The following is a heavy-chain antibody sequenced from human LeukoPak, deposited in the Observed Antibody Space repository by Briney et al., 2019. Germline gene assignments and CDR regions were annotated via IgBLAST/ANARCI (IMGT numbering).Heavy chain of an antibody. D-gene: IGHD3-9*01. CDR2: ISSNGGST. CDR3: RGGDILTGYYEGAYVDTAMVVAKEDYYYYMDV. J-gene: IGHJ6*03. CDR1: GFTFSSYA. Sequence: PGGSLRLSCAASGFTFSSYAMHWVRQAPGKGLEYVSAISSNGGSTYYANSVKGRFTISRDNSKNTLYLQMNSLRAEDTAVYYCRGGDILTGYYEGAYVDTAMVVAKEDYYYYMDVWGKGTTVTVSS. V-gene: IGHV3-64*01.